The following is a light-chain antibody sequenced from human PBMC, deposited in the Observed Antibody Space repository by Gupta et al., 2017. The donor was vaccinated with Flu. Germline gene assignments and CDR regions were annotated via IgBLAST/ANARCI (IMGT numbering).Light chain of an antibody. J-gene: IGLJ1*01. CDR3: SSCVNSGSYV. CDR2: EVS. CDR1: SSDVGDSNY. Sequence: SALTQLASVSGSTGQPIPTSCTGTSSDVGDSNYVSWYQQHPGTAPKLMIYEVSNRPSGISNRFSGSKSGNTASLTISGLQAEDEADYFCSSCVNSGSYVFGTGTTVTVL. V-gene: IGLV2-14*01.